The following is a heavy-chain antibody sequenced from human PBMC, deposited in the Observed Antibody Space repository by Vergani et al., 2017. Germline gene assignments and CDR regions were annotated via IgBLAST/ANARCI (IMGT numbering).Heavy chain of an antibody. D-gene: IGHD2-2*01. CDR3: ARGGCGSTSCYGYFQH. J-gene: IGHJ1*01. CDR2: IGSSGPYI. V-gene: IGHV3-21*06. Sequence: VQLVESGGGLVKPGGSLRLSCAASGFTFSDFSMSWVRQAPGKGLEWVAFIGSSGPYINYADSVKGRFIISRDNTNNSLFLQLRSLRAEDAAVYYCARGGCGSTSCYGYFQHWGQGTLVTVSS. CDR1: GFTFSDFS.